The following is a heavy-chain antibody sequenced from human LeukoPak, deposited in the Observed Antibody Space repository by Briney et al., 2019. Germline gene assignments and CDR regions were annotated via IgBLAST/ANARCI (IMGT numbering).Heavy chain of an antibody. J-gene: IGHJ4*02. Sequence: PGGSLRLSCAASGFTFSRFAMHWVRQAPGKGLEWVAVIAYDGSNKYYADSVRGRFTISRDNSKNTVYLQMNNLKTEDTAVYYCASVLDYWGQGILVTVSS. CDR3: ASVLDY. CDR1: GFTFSRFA. CDR2: IAYDGSNK. V-gene: IGHV3-30*04.